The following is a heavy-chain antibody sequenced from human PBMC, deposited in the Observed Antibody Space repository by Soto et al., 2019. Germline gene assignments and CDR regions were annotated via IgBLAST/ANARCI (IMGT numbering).Heavy chain of an antibody. CDR3: AKDLRPDGVWDFDY. J-gene: IGHJ4*02. CDR2: INSGGRT. CDR1: GFTFSSYT. Sequence: EVQLLESGGGLVQPGGSLRLSCAASGFTFSSYTMNWVRQAPGKGLEWVSGINSGGRTYYADSVKGRFTISRDDSKNTLYLQLSSLRAEDTAVYYCAKDLRPDGVWDFDYWGQGTLVTVSS. D-gene: IGHD4-17*01. V-gene: IGHV3-23*01.